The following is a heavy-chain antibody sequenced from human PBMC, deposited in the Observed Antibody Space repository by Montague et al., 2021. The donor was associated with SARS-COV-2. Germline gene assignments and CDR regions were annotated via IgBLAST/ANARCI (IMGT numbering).Heavy chain of an antibody. D-gene: IGHD1-26*01. J-gene: IGHJ6*02. CDR2: ISGSGGST. V-gene: IGHV3-23*01. CDR3: AKGGTSYFYGMDV. Sequence: SLRLSCAASGFTFSSYAMSWVRQAPGKGLEWVSAISGSGGSTYYADSVKGRFTISRDNSKNTLYLQMNSLRAEDTAVYYCAKGGTSYFYGMDVWGQGTTVAVSS. CDR1: GFTFSSYA.